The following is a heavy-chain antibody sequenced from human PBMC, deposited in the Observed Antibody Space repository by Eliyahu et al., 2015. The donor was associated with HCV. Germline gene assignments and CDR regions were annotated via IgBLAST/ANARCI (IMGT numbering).Heavy chain of an antibody. J-gene: IGHJ4*02. CDR3: ARHTEEGSGADYFDY. D-gene: IGHD1-26*01. Sequence: QLQLQESGPGLVKPSETLSLSCTVSGGSISSNYSHWGWIRQPPGKGLEWIGNIYYRGSTYPNPSLKSRVTMSVDTSKNQFSLKLSSVTAADTAVYYCARHTEEGSGADYFDYWGQGTLVTVFS. V-gene: IGHV4-39*01. CDR1: GGSISSNYSH. CDR2: IYYRGST.